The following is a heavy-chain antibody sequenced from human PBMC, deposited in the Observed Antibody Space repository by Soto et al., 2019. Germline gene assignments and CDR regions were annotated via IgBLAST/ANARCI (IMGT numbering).Heavy chain of an antibody. CDR3: ASTILWFGRRFDP. CDR1: GGSCSDYY. J-gene: IGHJ5*02. V-gene: IGHV4-34*01. D-gene: IGHD3-10*01. Sequence: PSETMPVTCAVYGGSCSDYYWSWISKPPGKGLEWIGEINHSGSTNYNPSLKSRVTISVDTSKNQFSLKLSSVTAADTAVYYCASTILWFGRRFDPWGQGTLVTVSS. CDR2: INHSGST.